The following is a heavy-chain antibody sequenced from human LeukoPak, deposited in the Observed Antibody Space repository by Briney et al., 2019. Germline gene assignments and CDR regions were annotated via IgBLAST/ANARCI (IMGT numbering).Heavy chain of an antibody. V-gene: IGHV3-30*02. D-gene: IGHD6-19*01. J-gene: IGHJ4*02. Sequence: GRSLRLSCAASGFTFSSYGMHWVRQAPGKGLEWVAFIRYDGSNKYYADSVKGRFTISRDNSKNTLYLQMNSLRAEDTAVYYCAKDLYSSGLIDYWGQGTLVTVSS. CDR1: GFTFSSYG. CDR2: IRYDGSNK. CDR3: AKDLYSSGLIDY.